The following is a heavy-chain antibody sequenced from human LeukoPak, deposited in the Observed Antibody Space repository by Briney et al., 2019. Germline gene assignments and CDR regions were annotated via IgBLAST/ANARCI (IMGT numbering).Heavy chain of an antibody. CDR1: GFTFSNYW. V-gene: IGHV3-7*03. CDR2: IKQDGSEK. D-gene: IGHD2/OR15-2a*01. CDR3: ARSGLSRFGF. Sequence: GGSLRLSCAASGFTFSNYWMSWVRQAPGKGLEWVANIKQDGSEKYYVDSVKGRFTISRDNYRNTLYLQMNSLRAEDRPVYYCARSGLSRFGFWGQGTLVTVPS. J-gene: IGHJ4*02.